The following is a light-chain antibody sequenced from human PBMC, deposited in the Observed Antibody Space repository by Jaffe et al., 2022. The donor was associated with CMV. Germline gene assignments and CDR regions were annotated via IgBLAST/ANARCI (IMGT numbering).Light chain of an antibody. J-gene: IGKJ3*01. CDR2: DAS. CDR1: QSVGTY. CDR3: QLRRDWPIFT. Sequence: EIVLTQSPDTLSVSPGERATLSCRASQSVGTYLAWYQQKPGQAPRLLFYDASNRAAGIPARFIASGSGTDFTLTISSLEPEDFAVYYCQLRRDWPIFTFGPGTKVDIK. V-gene: IGKV3-11*01.